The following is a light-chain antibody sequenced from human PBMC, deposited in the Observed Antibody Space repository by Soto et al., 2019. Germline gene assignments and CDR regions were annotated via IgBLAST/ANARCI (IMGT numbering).Light chain of an antibody. CDR3: NSYKSISSYV. CDR2: DVS. Sequence: QSALTQPASVSGSPGQSITISCTGTSSDVGGYNYVSWYQQHPGKAPKLMIYDVSNRPSGVSNRFSGSKSGNTASLTISGLQADYVADYYCNSYKSISSYVFRTGNNVNV. CDR1: SSDVGGYNY. J-gene: IGLJ1*01. V-gene: IGLV2-14*01.